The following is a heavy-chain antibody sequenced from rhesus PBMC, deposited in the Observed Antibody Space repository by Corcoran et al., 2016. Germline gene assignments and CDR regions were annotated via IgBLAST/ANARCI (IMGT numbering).Heavy chain of an antibody. Sequence: QVQLQESGPGLVKPSETLSLTCAVSGYYINSGYGWSWIRQPPGKGLGWIGYSGGSSGRTNYTPSLKSRVTISQDTSNNPFSLKLSSVTAADTAVYYCARDPGDYSHYWGQGVLVTVSS. J-gene: IGHJ4*01. V-gene: IGHV4-127*01. CDR2: SGGSSGRT. D-gene: IGHD1-44*01. CDR1: GYYINSGYG. CDR3: ARDPGDYSHY.